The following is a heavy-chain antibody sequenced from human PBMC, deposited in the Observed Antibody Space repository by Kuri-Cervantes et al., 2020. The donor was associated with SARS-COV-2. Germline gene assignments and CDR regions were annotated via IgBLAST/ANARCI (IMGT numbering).Heavy chain of an antibody. Sequence: ESLKISCTVSGYSISSGYYWGWIRQPPGKGLEWIGSIYHSGSTYYNPSLKSRVTISVDTSKNQFSLKLSSVTAADTAVYYCARDSSGYYQAGYYYYGMDVWGQGTTVTVSS. D-gene: IGHD3-22*01. CDR1: GYSISSGYY. CDR3: ARDSSGYYQAGYYYYGMDV. CDR2: IYHSGST. J-gene: IGHJ6*02. V-gene: IGHV4-38-2*02.